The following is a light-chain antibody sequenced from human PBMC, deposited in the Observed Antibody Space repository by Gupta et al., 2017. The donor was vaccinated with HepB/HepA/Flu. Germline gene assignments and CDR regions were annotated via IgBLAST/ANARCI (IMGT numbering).Light chain of an antibody. CDR1: SSDVGGYKY. V-gene: IGLV2-14*03. CDR2: DVS. Sequence: QSALTQPASVSGSPGPSITISCTGTSSDVGGYKYVSWYQQHPGKAPKLMIYDVSDRPSGVSDRFSGSKSGNTASLTISGLQAEDEGDYYCSSYTTSSSLVVFGGGTKLTVL. J-gene: IGLJ2*01. CDR3: SSYTTSSSLVV.